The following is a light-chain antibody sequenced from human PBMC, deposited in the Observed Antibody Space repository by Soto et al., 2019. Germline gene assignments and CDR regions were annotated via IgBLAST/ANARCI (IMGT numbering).Light chain of an antibody. CDR3: PEYTYKSVT. CDR1: QSLTSW. V-gene: IGKV1-5*01. J-gene: IGKJ1*01. Sequence: DIPMTQSPSTLSASVGDRVTITCRASQSLTSWLAWYQQKPGKAPQLLLYDASSLESGVPSRFSGSESGTEFTLTITSLQPDDSGTYYCPEYTYKSVTFGQGTKVEIK. CDR2: DAS.